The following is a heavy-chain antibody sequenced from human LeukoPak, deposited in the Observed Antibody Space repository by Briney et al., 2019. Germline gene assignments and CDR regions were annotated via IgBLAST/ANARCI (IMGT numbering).Heavy chain of an antibody. Sequence: SETLSLTCTVSGGSISSYYWSWIRQPAGKGLEWIGRIHTSGSINYNPSLKSRVTMPVDTSKNQFSLKLSSVTAADTAVYYCARDKYYYDSSGYYYFDYWGQGTLVTVSS. CDR3: ARDKYYYDSSGYYYFDY. D-gene: IGHD3-22*01. V-gene: IGHV4-4*07. CDR2: IHTSGSI. CDR1: GGSISSYY. J-gene: IGHJ4*02.